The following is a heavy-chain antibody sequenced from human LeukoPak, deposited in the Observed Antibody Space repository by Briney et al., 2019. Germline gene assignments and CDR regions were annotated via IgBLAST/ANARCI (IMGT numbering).Heavy chain of an antibody. V-gene: IGHV3-7*01. CDR1: GFVFRGFW. J-gene: IGHJ4*02. Sequence: GGSLRLSCAASGFVFRGFWMNWVRQAPGKGPEWVANINEDGTEKYYVDSVKGRFTISRDNAKTSLYLQMNSPRAEDTAVYYCARVRQFASDSSTDYWGQGTLVTVSS. D-gene: IGHD3-10*01. CDR2: INEDGTEK. CDR3: ARVRQFASDSSTDY.